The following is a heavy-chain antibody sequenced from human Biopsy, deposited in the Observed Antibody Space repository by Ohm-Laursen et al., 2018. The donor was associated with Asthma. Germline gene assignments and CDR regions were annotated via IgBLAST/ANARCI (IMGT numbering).Heavy chain of an antibody. CDR2: ISYGGKT. Sequence: GTLSLTCLVSGGSMTPTSHYWDWIRQAPGKGLEWIGYISYGGKTSYSPSLKNRVTISRDTSKNQFSLRLTSVTAADTAVYFCARRITIFGVVQKDHGTDAWGQGTTVIVSS. J-gene: IGHJ6*02. CDR1: GGSMTPTSHY. CDR3: ARRITIFGVVQKDHGTDA. D-gene: IGHD3-3*01. V-gene: IGHV4-39*01.